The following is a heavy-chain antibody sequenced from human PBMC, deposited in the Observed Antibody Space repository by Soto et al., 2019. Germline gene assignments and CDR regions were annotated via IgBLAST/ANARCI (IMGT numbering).Heavy chain of an antibody. CDR2: IYHSGST. CDR3: ARDRIVVVVAAYYYYGMDV. V-gene: IGHV4-4*02. Sequence: LSLTCAVSGGSISSSNWWSWVRQPPGKGLEWIGEIYHSGSTNYNPSLKSRVTISVDKSKNQFSLKLSSVTAADTAVYYCARDRIVVVVAAYYYYGMDVWGQGTTVTVSS. D-gene: IGHD2-15*01. CDR1: GGSISSSNW. J-gene: IGHJ6*02.